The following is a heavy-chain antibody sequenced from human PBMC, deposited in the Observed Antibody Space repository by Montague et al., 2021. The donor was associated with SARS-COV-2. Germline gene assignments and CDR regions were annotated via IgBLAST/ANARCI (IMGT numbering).Heavy chain of an antibody. CDR1: GGSVSSSSYY. J-gene: IGHJ3*02. CDR2: IYYTGST. CDR3: ARHTTGSGNAFDI. V-gene: IGHV4-39*01. D-gene: IGHD3-10*01. Sequence: SETLSLTCTVSGGSVSSSSYYRGWIRQPPGKGLEWIGSIYYTGSTYYNPSLKSRVTISVDTSKNQFSLKLSSVTAADTAVYYCARHTTGSGNAFDIWGQGTMVTVSS.